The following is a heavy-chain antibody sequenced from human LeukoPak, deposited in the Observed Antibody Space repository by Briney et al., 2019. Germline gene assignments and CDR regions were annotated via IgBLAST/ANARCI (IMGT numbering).Heavy chain of an antibody. CDR2: IYHSGST. Sequence: SETLSLTCAVSGYSISSGYYWGWIRQPPGKGLEWIGSIYHSGSTYYNPSLKSRVTISVDTSKNQFSLKLSSVTAADTAVYYGAREAGYYGSGFYYFDYWGQGTLVTVSS. CDR3: AREAGYYGSGFYYFDY. CDR1: GYSISSGYY. J-gene: IGHJ4*02. V-gene: IGHV4-38-2*02. D-gene: IGHD3-10*01.